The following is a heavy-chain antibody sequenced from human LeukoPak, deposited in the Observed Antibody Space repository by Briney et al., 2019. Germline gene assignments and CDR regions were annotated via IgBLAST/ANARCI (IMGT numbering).Heavy chain of an antibody. CDR3: ARGTYSSSWYIWFDP. CDR2: INHSGST. D-gene: IGHD6-13*01. J-gene: IGHJ5*02. Sequence: SETLSLTCAVYGGSFSGYYWSWIRQPPGKGLEWIGEINHSGSTNYNPSLKSRVTISVDTSKNQSSLKLSSVTAADTAVYYCARGTYSSSWYIWFDPWGQGTLVTVSS. V-gene: IGHV4-34*01. CDR1: GGSFSGYY.